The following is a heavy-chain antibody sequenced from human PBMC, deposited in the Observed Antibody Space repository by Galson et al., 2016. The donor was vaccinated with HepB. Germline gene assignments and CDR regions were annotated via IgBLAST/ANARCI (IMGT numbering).Heavy chain of an antibody. Sequence: SLRLSCAASGLTFSHYFVSWIRQAPGKGLEWVSYISGSADSRRYADSVKGRFTISRDNSENSLYLQMNNLRAEDTAVYYCARMVPLYSGGWYVRGDGWFDPWGQGTLVTVSS. CDR1: GLTFSHYF. CDR2: ISGSADSR. D-gene: IGHD6-19*01. CDR3: ARMVPLYSGGWYVRGDGWFDP. J-gene: IGHJ5*02. V-gene: IGHV3-11*01.